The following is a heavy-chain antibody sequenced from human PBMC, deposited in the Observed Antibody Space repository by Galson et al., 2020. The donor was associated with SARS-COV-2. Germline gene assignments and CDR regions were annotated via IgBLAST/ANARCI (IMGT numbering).Heavy chain of an antibody. V-gene: IGHV4-30-2*01. CDR3: ARSIMITFGGRSRGMDV. CDR1: GASISSDDYS. CDR2: ISPSGNT. J-gene: IGHJ6*02. Sequence: ASETLSLTCAVSGASISSDDYSWSWIRQPPGKGLEWIGFISPSGNTYYSPSLRSRVTISADRSNNQFSLNLNSVTAADTAVYYCARSIMITFGGRSRGMDVWGHGTTVTISS. D-gene: IGHD3-16*01.